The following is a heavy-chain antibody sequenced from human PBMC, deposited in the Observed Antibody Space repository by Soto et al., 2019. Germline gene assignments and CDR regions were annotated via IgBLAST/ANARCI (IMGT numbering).Heavy chain of an antibody. J-gene: IGHJ4*02. Sequence: LRLSCAASGFTFSSSSMNWVRQAPGKGLEWVSSISSSSSYIYYADSVKGRFTISRDNAKNSLYLQMNSLRAEDTAVYYCARDRVGAIDYWGQGTLVTVSS. V-gene: IGHV3-21*01. CDR1: GFTFSSSS. CDR2: ISSSSSYI. CDR3: ARDRVGAIDY. D-gene: IGHD1-26*01.